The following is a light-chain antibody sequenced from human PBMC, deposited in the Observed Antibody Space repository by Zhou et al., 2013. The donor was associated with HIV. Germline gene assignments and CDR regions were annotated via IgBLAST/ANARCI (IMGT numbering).Light chain of an antibody. CDR3: SSYTSSSSLL. Sequence: QSALTQPASVSGSPGQSITISCTGSSSDIGHFNLVSWYQQHPGKAPKLLIYDVDNRPSGVSTRFSGSKSGTTASLTISGLQTEDEAAYYCSSYTSSSSLLFGGGTKLTVL. CDR2: DVD. V-gene: IGLV2-14*02. CDR1: SSDIGHFNL. J-gene: IGLJ3*02.